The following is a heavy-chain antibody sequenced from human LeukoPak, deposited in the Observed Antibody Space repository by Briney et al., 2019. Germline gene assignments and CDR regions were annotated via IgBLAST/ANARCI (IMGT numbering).Heavy chain of an antibody. CDR1: GFTFSSYE. CDR3: ARATERYDFLSGPDVYYFDY. V-gene: IGHV3-48*03. Sequence: PGGSLRLSCAASGFTFSSYEMNWVRQAPGKGLEWVSYISSSGSTIYYADSVKGRFTISRDNAKNSLYLQMNRLRAEDTAVYYCARATERYDFLSGPDVYYFDYWGQGTLVTVSS. J-gene: IGHJ4*02. CDR2: ISSSGSTI. D-gene: IGHD3-9*01.